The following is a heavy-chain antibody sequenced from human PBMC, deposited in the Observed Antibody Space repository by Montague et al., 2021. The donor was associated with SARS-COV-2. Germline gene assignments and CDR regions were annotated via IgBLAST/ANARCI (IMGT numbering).Heavy chain of an antibody. CDR1: GGSISSSTYY. J-gene: IGHJ4*02. D-gene: IGHD6-19*01. CDR3: ATQEDPSGWIPGPFDF. Sequence: SETLSLTCTVSGGSISSSTYYWAWIRQPPGKGLEWIGSIYYRWSTYYNPSLKSRVFISVDTSKKQLSLTLTSVTAADTAVYYCATQEDPSGWIPGPFDFWGQGTLLSVSS. CDR2: IYYRWST. V-gene: IGHV4-39*01.